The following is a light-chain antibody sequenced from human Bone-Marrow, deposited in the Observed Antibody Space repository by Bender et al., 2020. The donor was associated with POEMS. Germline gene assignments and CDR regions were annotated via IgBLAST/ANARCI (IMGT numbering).Light chain of an antibody. V-gene: IGLV3-9*01. Sequence: SYELTQPLSESVALGQTARITCGGDNIGSKNVHWYQQKPGQAPVMVIYRDSDRPSGIPERFSGSSSGTTVTLTISGVQAEDEADYYCQSADNETTYVVFGGGTKLTVL. CDR1: NIGSKN. CDR2: RDS. CDR3: QSADNETTYVV. J-gene: IGLJ2*01.